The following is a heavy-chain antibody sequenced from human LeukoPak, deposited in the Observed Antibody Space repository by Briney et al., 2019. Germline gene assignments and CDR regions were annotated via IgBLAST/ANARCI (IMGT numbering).Heavy chain of an antibody. V-gene: IGHV3-23*01. CDR1: GFTFSNYG. J-gene: IGHJ4*02. CDR3: AHYGSGSYLDY. CDR2: ISGSGGST. Sequence: PGGSLRLSCAASGFTFSNYGMSWVRQAPGKGLEWVSAISGSGGSTYYADSVKGRFTISRDNSKNTLYLQMNSLRAEDTAVYYCAHYGSGSYLDYWGQGTLVTVSS. D-gene: IGHD3-10*01.